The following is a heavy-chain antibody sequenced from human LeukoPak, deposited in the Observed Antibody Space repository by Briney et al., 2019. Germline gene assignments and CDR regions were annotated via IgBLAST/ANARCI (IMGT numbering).Heavy chain of an antibody. V-gene: IGHV3-53*01. J-gene: IGHJ3*02. D-gene: IGHD3-10*01. CDR1: GLPVSGSY. CDR2: LYSSGTT. Sequence: QPGGSLRLPCAAPGLPVSGSYMTWVRPAPGKGLEWVSVLYSSGTTYYADSAKGRFTISRDNSKNTLYLQLNSLRAEDTAIYYCAQSRGAFDIWGQGTMVTVSS. CDR3: AQSRGAFDI.